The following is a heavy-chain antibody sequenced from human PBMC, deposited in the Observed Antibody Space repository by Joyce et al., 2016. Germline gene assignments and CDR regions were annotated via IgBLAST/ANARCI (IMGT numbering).Heavy chain of an antibody. CDR3: ARDLTGSGWYYFDH. V-gene: IGHV1-46*01. Sequence: VHLVQSGAEVKEPGASVKVSCKASGYTFTGFYVHWVRQAPGQGLEWMGMINKMSVGTPYVQRFQGRVTLTRNTAANTHYMELTSLTSDDSAVFYCARDLTGSGWYYFDHWGQGTLVTVSS. J-gene: IGHJ4*02. CDR1: GYTFTGFY. CDR2: INKMSVGT. D-gene: IGHD6-19*01.